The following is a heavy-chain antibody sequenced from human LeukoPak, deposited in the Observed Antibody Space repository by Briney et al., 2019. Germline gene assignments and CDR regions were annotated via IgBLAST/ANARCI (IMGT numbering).Heavy chain of an antibody. CDR1: GFTFSSYA. CDR3: AREGRHGDYVGNAFDI. CDR2: INPNSGGT. J-gene: IGHJ3*02. V-gene: IGHV1-2*04. Sequence: PGGSLRLSCAASGFTFSSYAMHWVRQAPGQGLEWMGWINPNSGGTNYAQKSQGWVTMTRDTSISTAYMELSRLRSDDTAVYYCAREGRHGDYVGNAFDIWGQGTMVTVSS. D-gene: IGHD4-17*01.